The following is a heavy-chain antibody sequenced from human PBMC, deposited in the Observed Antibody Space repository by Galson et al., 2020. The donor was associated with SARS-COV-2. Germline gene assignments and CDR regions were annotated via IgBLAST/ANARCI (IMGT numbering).Heavy chain of an antibody. Sequence: SETLSLTCTVSGGSISSGGYYWSWIRQHPGKGLEWIAYIYYSGSTYYNPSLKSRVTISVDTSQNQFSLKLSSVTAADTAMYYCARAFVGSGGTYDAFDIWGQGTMITVSS. CDR2: IYYSGST. V-gene: IGHV4-31*03. CDR1: GGSISSGGYY. CDR3: ARAFVGSGGTYDAFDI. D-gene: IGHD2-15*01. J-gene: IGHJ3*02.